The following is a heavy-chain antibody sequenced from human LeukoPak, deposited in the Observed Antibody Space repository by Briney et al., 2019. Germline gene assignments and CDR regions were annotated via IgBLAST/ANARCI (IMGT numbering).Heavy chain of an antibody. J-gene: IGHJ4*02. CDR3: ARLGNGAAAGFDY. Sequence: SETLSLTCAVYGGSFSGYYWSWIRQPPGKGLEWIGEINHSGSTNYNPSLKSRVSISVDTSKNQFSLKLSSVTAADTAVYYCARLGNGAAAGFDYWGQGTLVTVSS. CDR2: INHSGST. V-gene: IGHV4-34*01. D-gene: IGHD6-13*01. CDR1: GGSFSGYY.